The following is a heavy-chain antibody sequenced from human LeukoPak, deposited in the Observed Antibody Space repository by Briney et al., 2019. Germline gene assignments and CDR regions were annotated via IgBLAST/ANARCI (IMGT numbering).Heavy chain of an antibody. Sequence: SETLSLTCAVYGGSFSGYYWAWIRQPPGQGLEWIGSLSNSGNTYYNPSLESRVTISVDTSKNEFSLKLSSVTAADTAVYYCVRWTAGTTEDSWGQGTLVTVSS. CDR3: VRWTAGTTEDS. J-gene: IGHJ4*02. CDR1: GGSFSGYY. V-gene: IGHV4-34*01. D-gene: IGHD1-1*01. CDR2: LSNSGNT.